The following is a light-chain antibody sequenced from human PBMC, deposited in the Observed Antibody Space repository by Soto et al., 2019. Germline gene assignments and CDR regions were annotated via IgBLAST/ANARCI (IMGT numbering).Light chain of an antibody. CDR1: QSVGMY. J-gene: IGKJ4*01. Sequence: EVVLTQSPATLSLSPGERATLSCRASQSVGMYLAWYQHKPGQAPWLLIYDASNRATGIPARFSGSGSGTDFTLAISSLEPEDFAVYYCQHRYSWPLTFGGGTRVEIK. CDR3: QHRYSWPLT. V-gene: IGKV3-11*01. CDR2: DAS.